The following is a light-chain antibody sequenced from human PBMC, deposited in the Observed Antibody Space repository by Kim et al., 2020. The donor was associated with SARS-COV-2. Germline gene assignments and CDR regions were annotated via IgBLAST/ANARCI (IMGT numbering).Light chain of an antibody. V-gene: IGKV3-20*01. J-gene: IGKJ2*02. Sequence: LSPGKPATLSCRASQSDASNYLSWYQQKPGQAPRLLIFDASTRATGISDRFSGSGSGTDFSLTISRLEPEDFAVYYCQQYGTSPCTFGQGTKLEI. CDR1: QSDASNY. CDR3: QQYGTSPCT. CDR2: DAS.